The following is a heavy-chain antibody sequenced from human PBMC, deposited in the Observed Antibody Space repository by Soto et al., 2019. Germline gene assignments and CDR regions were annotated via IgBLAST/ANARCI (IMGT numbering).Heavy chain of an antibody. J-gene: IGHJ4*02. Sequence: QVQLVESGGGVVQPGRSLRLSCAASGFSFNSYAMHWVRQAPGRGLEWVAVISFDGRNKYYADSVKGRFTISRDNSKNTPYLQMNSMRAEDTAVFYCARDRSSSGYDYGDFWGQGTLVTVSS. CDR2: ISFDGRNK. V-gene: IGHV3-30*04. CDR3: ARDRSSSGYDYGDF. CDR1: GFSFNSYA. D-gene: IGHD5-12*01.